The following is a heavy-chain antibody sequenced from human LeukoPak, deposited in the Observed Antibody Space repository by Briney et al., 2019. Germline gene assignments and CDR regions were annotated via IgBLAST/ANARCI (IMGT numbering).Heavy chain of an antibody. D-gene: IGHD4-17*01. Sequence: ASVKVSCKASGYIFTDYYMHWVRQAPGQGLEWMGWINPNNGGTNYAQKFQGRVTMTRDTSISTAYMELSRLRSDDTAVYYCARAVNYGDKSLAFDIWGQGTMVTVSS. CDR2: INPNNGGT. V-gene: IGHV1-2*02. J-gene: IGHJ3*02. CDR1: GYIFTDYY. CDR3: ARAVNYGDKSLAFDI.